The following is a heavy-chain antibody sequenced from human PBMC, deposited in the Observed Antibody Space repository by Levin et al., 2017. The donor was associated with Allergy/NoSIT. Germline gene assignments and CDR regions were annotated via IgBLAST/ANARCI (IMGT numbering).Heavy chain of an antibody. Sequence: GGSLRLSCAASGFTVSSNYMSWVRQAPGKGLEWVSVIYSGGSTYYADSVKGRFTISRDNSKNTLYLQMNSLRAEDTAVYYCSGSIAVAGSGNWFDPWGQGTLVTVSS. D-gene: IGHD6-19*01. CDR1: GFTVSSNY. V-gene: IGHV3-53*01. J-gene: IGHJ5*02. CDR2: IYSGGST. CDR3: SGSIAVAGSGNWFDP.